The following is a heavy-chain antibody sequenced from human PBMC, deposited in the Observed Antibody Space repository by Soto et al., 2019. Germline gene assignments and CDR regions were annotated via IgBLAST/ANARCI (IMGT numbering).Heavy chain of an antibody. CDR2: INPSCGST. J-gene: IGHJ6*02. V-gene: IGHV1-46*01. Sequence: ASVKASCKASGYTFTSDYMHWVRQAPGQELECMGIINPSCGSTSYAQKFQARVTMTRXPXPSXVXMELXSLRSEDTDVYYCARDCVDSSGWYPHVWG. D-gene: IGHD6-19*01. CDR3: ARDCVDSSGWYPHV. CDR1: GYTFTSDY.